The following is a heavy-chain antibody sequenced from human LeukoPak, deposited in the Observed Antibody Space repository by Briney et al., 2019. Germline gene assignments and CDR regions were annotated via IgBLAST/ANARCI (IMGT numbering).Heavy chain of an antibody. CDR2: ISGSSSDI. CDR1: GFTFSDYY. CDR3: ARDLLNDEGSSYFFDQ. Sequence: GGSLRLSCAASGFTFSDYYASWVRQAPGKGLEWVSFISGSSSDISYADSVKGRFTISRDNAKNSLYLQMDSLRAEDTAVYYCARDLLNDEGSSYFFDQWGQGTLVTVSS. V-gene: IGHV3-11*06. J-gene: IGHJ4*02. D-gene: IGHD2-2*01.